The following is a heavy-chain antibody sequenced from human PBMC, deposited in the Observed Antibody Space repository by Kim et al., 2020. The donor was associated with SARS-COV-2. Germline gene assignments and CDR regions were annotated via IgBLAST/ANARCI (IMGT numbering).Heavy chain of an antibody. Sequence: ASVKVSCKASGYTFTSYDINWVRQATGQGLEWMGWMNPNSGNTGYAQKFQGRVTMTRNTSISTAYMELSSLRSEDTAVYYCARGLHHRSWTQWLGYYFDYWGQGTLVTVSS. V-gene: IGHV1-8*01. CDR2: MNPNSGNT. CDR3: ARGLHHRSWTQWLGYYFDY. CDR1: GYTFTSYD. D-gene: IGHD6-19*01. J-gene: IGHJ4*02.